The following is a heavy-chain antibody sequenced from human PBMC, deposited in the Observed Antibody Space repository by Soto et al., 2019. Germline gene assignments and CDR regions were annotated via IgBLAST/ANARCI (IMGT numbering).Heavy chain of an antibody. CDR3: ARSQGSSTSLEIYYYYYYGMDV. D-gene: IGHD2-2*01. Sequence: ASVKVSCKASGGTFSSYAISWVRQAPGQGLEWMGGIIPISDTTNYAQKFQGRVTITADESTSTAYMELSSLRSEDTAVYYCARSQGSSTSLEIYYYYYYGMDVWGQGTSVTVSS. CDR1: GGTFSSYA. V-gene: IGHV1-69*13. J-gene: IGHJ6*02. CDR2: IIPISDTT.